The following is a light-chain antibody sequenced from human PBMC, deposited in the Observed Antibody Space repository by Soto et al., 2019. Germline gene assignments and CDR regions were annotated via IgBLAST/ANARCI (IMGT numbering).Light chain of an antibody. V-gene: IGLV2-14*03. CDR2: DVS. J-gene: IGLJ2*01. Sequence: QSALTQPASVSGSPGQSITISCTGTSSDVGGYNYVSWYQHHPAKAPKLMIYDVSHRPSGVSNRFSGSKSGNTASLTISGLQAEDEADYYCSSYTSSSTVVFGGGTKLTVL. CDR1: SSDVGGYNY. CDR3: SSYTSSSTVV.